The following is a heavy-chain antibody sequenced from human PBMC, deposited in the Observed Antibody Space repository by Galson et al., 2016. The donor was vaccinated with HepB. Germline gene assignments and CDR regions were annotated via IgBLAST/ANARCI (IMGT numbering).Heavy chain of an antibody. V-gene: IGHV1-69*06. Sequence: SVKVSCKASEGTFSSYTITWVRQAPGQGLEWMGGIIPMFGTANYAQKLQGRVTITADTSTSIAYMGLSSLKSEDTAVYYCARDRPSHAQYYFDYWGQGTLVTVSS. CDR3: ARDRPSHAQYYFDY. J-gene: IGHJ4*02. CDR1: EGTFSSYT. CDR2: IIPMFGTA.